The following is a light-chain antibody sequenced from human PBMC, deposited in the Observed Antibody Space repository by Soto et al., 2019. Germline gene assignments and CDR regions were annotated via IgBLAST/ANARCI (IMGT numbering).Light chain of an antibody. V-gene: IGKV3-11*01. CDR3: QQRSNWPPWT. J-gene: IGKJ1*01. Sequence: EIVLTQSPATLSLSPGERATLSCRASQSVISYLAWYQQKPGQAPRLLIYDASKTATGIPARFSGSGSGTDFTLTISSLEPEDFAVYYCQQRSNWPPWTFGQGTKVEFK. CDR1: QSVISY. CDR2: DAS.